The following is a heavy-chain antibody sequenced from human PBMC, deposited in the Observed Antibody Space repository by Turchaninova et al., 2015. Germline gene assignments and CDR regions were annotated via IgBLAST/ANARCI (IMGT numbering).Heavy chain of an antibody. CDR3: ATLRFSNYYYDMDV. CDR2: VDPEDGET. CDR1: VYTFTDYY. D-gene: IGHD3-3*01. J-gene: IGHJ6*03. Sequence: EVQLVKSGAAVKKPGGTVKSSCKVYVYTFTDYYTHWGQQAPGKWLEWMGLVDPEDGETIYADKFQGRVTITADTSTDTAYMELSSLRSEDTAVYYCATLRFSNYYYDMDVWGKGTTVTVSS. V-gene: IGHV1-69-2*01.